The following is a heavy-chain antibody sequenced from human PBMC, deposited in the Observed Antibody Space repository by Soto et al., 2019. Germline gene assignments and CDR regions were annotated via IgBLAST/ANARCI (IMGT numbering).Heavy chain of an antibody. V-gene: IGHV1-69*02. CDR1: GGTFSSYT. CDR3: ASWGDSSSWYY. D-gene: IGHD6-13*01. Sequence: QVQLVQSGAEVKKPGSSVKVSCKASGGTFSSYTISWVRQAPGQGLEWMGRIIPILGIANYAQKFQGRVTITADKSTSTANMELGSLSAEDTAVYYGASWGDSSSWYYWGQGTLVTVSS. J-gene: IGHJ4*02. CDR2: IIPILGIA.